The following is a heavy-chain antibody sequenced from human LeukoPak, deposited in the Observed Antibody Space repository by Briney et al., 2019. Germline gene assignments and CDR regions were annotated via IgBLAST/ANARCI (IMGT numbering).Heavy chain of an antibody. J-gene: IGHJ4*02. CDR2: INHSGST. Sequence: SETLSLTCAVYGGSFSGYYWSWIRQPPGKGLEWIGEINHSGSTNYNPSLKSRVTISVDTSKNQFSLKLSSVTAADTAVYYCASGPSGWYGGEVYWGQGTLVTVSS. CDR3: ASGPSGWYGGEVY. V-gene: IGHV4-34*01. D-gene: IGHD6-19*01. CDR1: GGSFSGYY.